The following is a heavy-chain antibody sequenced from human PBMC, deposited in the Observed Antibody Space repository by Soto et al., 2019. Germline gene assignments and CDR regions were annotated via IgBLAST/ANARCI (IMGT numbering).Heavy chain of an antibody. Sequence: EVQLVESGGGLVQPGGSLRLSCAASGFTFSSYWMSWVRQAPGKGLEWVANIKQDGSEKYYVDSVKGRFTISRDNAKNSLYLQMNSLRAEDTAVYYCARESHEYSSSSGWYRPLIWFDPWGQGTLVTVSS. D-gene: IGHD6-6*01. CDR1: GFTFSSYW. CDR2: IKQDGSEK. V-gene: IGHV3-7*01. J-gene: IGHJ5*02. CDR3: ARESHEYSSSSGWYRPLIWFDP.